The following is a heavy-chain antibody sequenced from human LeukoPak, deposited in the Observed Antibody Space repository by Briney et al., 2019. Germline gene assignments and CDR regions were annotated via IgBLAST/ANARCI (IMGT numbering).Heavy chain of an antibody. CDR1: GFTFSSYW. CDR3: AKNGHYLDS. D-gene: IGHD2-8*01. V-gene: IGHV3-7*01. J-gene: IGHJ4*02. CDR2: IKEDGSDK. Sequence: GGSLRLFCAASGFTFSSYWMSWVRQAPGKGLEWVADIKEDGSDKYYVDSVKGRFTISRDNAKNSLYLQMNSLRAEDTAVYYCAKNGHYLDSWGQGTLVTVSS.